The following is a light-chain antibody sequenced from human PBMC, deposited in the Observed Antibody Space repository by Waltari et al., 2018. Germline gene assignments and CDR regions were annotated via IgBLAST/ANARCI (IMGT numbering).Light chain of an antibody. CDR3: QQYNNWPRT. CDR2: GAS. CDR1: QSVTSK. V-gene: IGKV3-15*01. Sequence: EIVMTQSPATLSVSPGERATLSCRASQSVTSKLAWYQQKPGQAPRLLFYGASTRATGIPARFSGSGSGTEFTLTISSLQSEDFAVYYCQQYNNWPRTFGGGTKLEIK. J-gene: IGKJ4*01.